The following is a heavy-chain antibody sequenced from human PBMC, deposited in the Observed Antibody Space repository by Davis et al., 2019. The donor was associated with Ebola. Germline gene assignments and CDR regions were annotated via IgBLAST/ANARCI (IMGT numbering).Heavy chain of an antibody. J-gene: IGHJ4*02. V-gene: IGHV1-69*13. CDR2: IIPIFGTA. CDR1: FTSYY. D-gene: IGHD6-13*01. CDR3: ARVGIRSSTYYFDY. Sequence: SVKVSCKASFTSYYVHWVRQAPGQGLEWMGGIIPIFGTANYAQKFQGRVTITADESTSTAYMELSSLRSEDTAVYYCARVGIRSSTYYFDYWGQGTLVTVSS.